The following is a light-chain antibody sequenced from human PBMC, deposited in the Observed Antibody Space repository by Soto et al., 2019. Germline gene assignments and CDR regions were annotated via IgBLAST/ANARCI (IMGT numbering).Light chain of an antibody. CDR1: QSIHTS. CDR2: DST. V-gene: IGKV3-11*01. CDR3: QQRNVWPPIT. Sequence: VLTQSPATLSLSPGERATLSCRASQSIHTSLAWYQQKPGQPPRLVVYDSTLRANGVPDRFGGSRSGTEFTLTINNLEPEDFAVYYCQQRNVWPPITFGQGRRLEI. J-gene: IGKJ5*01.